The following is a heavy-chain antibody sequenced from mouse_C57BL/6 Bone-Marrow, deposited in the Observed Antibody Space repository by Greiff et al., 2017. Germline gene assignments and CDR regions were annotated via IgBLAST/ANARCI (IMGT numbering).Heavy chain of an antibody. CDR3: ARRIYGSSY. Sequence: QVQLQQSGAELMKPGASVKLSCKATGYTFTGYWIEWVKQRPGHGLEWIGEILPGSGSTNYNEKFKSKATLTVDTSSSTAYMQLSRLTSEDSAVYYCARRIYGSSYWGQGTTLTVSS. CDR2: ILPGSGST. J-gene: IGHJ2*01. D-gene: IGHD1-1*01. V-gene: IGHV1-9*01. CDR1: GYTFTGYW.